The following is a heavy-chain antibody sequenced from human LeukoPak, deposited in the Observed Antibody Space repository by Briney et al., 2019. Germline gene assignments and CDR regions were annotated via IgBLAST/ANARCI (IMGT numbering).Heavy chain of an antibody. D-gene: IGHD3-16*02. V-gene: IGHV1-2*02. CDR3: ARIDYDYVWGSYRSGADFDY. CDR2: INPNSGGT. J-gene: IGHJ4*02. CDR1: GYTFTGYY. Sequence: ASVKVSCKASGYTFTGYYMHWVRQAPGQGREWMGWINPNSGGTNYAQKFQGRVTMTRDTSISTAYMELSRLRSDDTAVYYCARIDYDYVWGSYRSGADFDYWGQGTLVTVSS.